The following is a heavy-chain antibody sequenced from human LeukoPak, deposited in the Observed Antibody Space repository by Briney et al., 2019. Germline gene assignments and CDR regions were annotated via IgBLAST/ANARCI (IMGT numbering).Heavy chain of an antibody. CDR1: GYTFTDYY. CDR3: ARDPRYCTGGSCYPTNWFDP. CDR2: INPNSGGT. J-gene: IGHJ5*02. D-gene: IGHD2-15*01. V-gene: IGHV1-2*02. Sequence: GASVKVSCKASGYTFTDYYMQWVRQAPGQGLEWMGWINPNSGGTNYAQKFQGRVTMIRDTSISTAYMELTRLRSDDTAVYYCARDPRYCTGGSCYPTNWFDPWGQGTLVTVSS.